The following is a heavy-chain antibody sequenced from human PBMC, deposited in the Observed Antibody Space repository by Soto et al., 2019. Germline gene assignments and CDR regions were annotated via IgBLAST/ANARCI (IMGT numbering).Heavy chain of an antibody. D-gene: IGHD4-4*01. CDR1: GGTFSSYA. J-gene: IGHJ4*02. CDR2: IIPIFGTA. CDR3: ARQSKQNPYRSDY. V-gene: IGHV1-69*06. Sequence: QVQLVQSGAEVKKPGSSVKVSCKASGGTFSSYAISWVRQAPGQGLEWMGGIIPIFGTANYAQKFQGRVTITADKPTSQAYMELSSLRSEGTDVYYCARQSKQNPYRSDYWGQGTLVTVSS.